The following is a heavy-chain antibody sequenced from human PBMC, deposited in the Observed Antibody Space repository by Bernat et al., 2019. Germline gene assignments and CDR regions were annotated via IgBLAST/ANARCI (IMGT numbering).Heavy chain of an antibody. CDR2: IIPIFGTA. V-gene: IGHV1-69*01. CDR3: ATGYCSGGSCYQVPYYYYMDV. CDR1: GGTFRSYA. D-gene: IGHD2-15*01. J-gene: IGHJ6*03. Sequence: QVQLVQSGAEVKKPGSSGKVSCKASGGTFRSYAISWVGQAPGQGLEWMGGIIPIFGTANYAQKFQGRVTITADESTSTAYMELSSLRSEDTAVYYCATGYCSGGSCYQVPYYYYMDVWGKGTTVTVSS.